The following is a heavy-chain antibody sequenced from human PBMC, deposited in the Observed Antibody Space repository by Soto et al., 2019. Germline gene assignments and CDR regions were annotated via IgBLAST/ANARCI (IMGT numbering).Heavy chain of an antibody. CDR3: AGTTVTWGSRAIIDY. D-gene: IGHD7-27*01. J-gene: IGHJ4*01. V-gene: IGHV2-5*02. CDR2: IYWDEDK. CDR1: GFSLSTSGVG. Sequence: QITLKESGPTLVKPTQTLTLTCTFSGFSLSTSGVGVGWIRQPPGKALEWLAFIYWDEDKRYSPSLNSRLTITTDTSKNQVVFTICTMETEDTNTEYSAGTTVTWGSRAIIDYWGHRTRVHVSS.